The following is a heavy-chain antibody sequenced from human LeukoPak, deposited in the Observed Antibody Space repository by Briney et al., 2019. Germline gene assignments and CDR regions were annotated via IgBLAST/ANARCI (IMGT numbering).Heavy chain of an antibody. CDR3: AKLDISVYYHSIGSSYYYYGMDV. D-gene: IGHD3-22*01. CDR2: ISGSGGST. CDR1: GFTFSSYA. V-gene: IGHV3-23*01. Sequence: GGSLRLSCAASGFTFSSYAMSWVRQAPGKGLEWVSAISGSGGSTYYADSVKGRFTISRDNSKNTLYLQMNSLRAEDTAVYYCAKLDISVYYHSIGSSYYYYGMDVWGQGPTVTVSS. J-gene: IGHJ6*02.